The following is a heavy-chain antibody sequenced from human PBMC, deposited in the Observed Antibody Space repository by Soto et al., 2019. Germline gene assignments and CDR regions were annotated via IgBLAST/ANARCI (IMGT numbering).Heavy chain of an antibody. J-gene: IGHJ5*02. D-gene: IGHD6-13*01. V-gene: IGHV1-3*01. CDR1: GYTFTSYG. CDR3: VRRHVSATGIDWFDP. CDR2: INAANGDT. Sequence: ASVKVSCKASGYTFTSYGVHWVRQAPGQRLEWMGWINAANGDTKYSPKFQGRVTITRDTSASTAYMELSSLRSEDTAVYYCVRRHVSATGIDWFDPWGQGTLVTVSS.